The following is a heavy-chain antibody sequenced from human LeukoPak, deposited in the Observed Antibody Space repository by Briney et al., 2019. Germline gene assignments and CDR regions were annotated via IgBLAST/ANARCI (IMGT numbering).Heavy chain of an antibody. Sequence: GGSLRLSCAASGFTVTSNYMSWVRQAPGKGLEWVSAISGSGSVGSTYYADSVKGRFTISRDNSKNTLCLQMNSLRAEDTAVYYCAKDVYGDYGGLVYWGQGTLVTVSS. CDR1: GFTVTSNY. J-gene: IGHJ4*02. CDR3: AKDVYGDYGGLVY. V-gene: IGHV3-23*01. D-gene: IGHD4-17*01. CDR2: ISGSGSVGST.